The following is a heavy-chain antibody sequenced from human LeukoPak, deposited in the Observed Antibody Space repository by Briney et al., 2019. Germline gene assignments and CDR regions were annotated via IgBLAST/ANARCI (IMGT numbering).Heavy chain of an antibody. D-gene: IGHD4-11*01. CDR3: ARPSRIGYSNGLVLQH. CDR2: ISSSGSTI. CDR1: GFTFSDYY. V-gene: IGHV3-11*04. J-gene: IGHJ1*01. Sequence: GGSLRLSCAASGFTFSDYYMSWIRQAPGKGLEWVSYISSSGSTIYYADSVKGRFTISRDNAKNSLYLQMNSLRAEDTAVYYCARPSRIGYSNGLVLQHWGQGTLVTVSS.